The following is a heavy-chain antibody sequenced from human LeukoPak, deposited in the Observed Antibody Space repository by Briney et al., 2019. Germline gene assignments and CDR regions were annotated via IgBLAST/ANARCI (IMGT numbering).Heavy chain of an antibody. CDR3: ARFQYSGSYLDY. V-gene: IGHV3-74*01. CDR1: GFTFNSYW. J-gene: IGHJ4*02. CDR2: INSDGSST. D-gene: IGHD1-26*01. Sequence: PGGSLRLSCEASGFTFNSYWMHWVRQVPGKGLVWVSRINSDGSSTSYADSVKGRFTISRDNAKNTLYLQMNSLRAEDTAVYYCARFQYSGSYLDYWGQGTLVTVSS.